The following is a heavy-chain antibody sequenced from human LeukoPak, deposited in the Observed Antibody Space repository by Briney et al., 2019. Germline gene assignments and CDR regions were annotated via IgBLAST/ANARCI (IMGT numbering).Heavy chain of an antibody. V-gene: IGHV3-21*04. Sequence: GGSLRLSCAASGFTFSSYSMNWVRQAPGKGLEWVSSISSSSSYIYYADSVKGRFTISRDNAKNSLYLQMNSLRAEDTAVYYCARVSSVSPYYYYYMDVWGKGTTVTVSS. CDR3: ARVSSVSPYYYYYMDV. CDR1: GFTFSSYS. CDR2: ISSSSSYI. J-gene: IGHJ6*03.